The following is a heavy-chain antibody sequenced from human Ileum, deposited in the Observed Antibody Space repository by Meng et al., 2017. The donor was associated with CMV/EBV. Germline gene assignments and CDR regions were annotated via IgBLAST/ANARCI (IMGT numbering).Heavy chain of an antibody. J-gene: IGHJ4*02. V-gene: IGHV4-34*01. D-gene: IGHD2-15*01. CDR1: GGSFSGYY. Sequence: QVQLQQWGAGLLKPSENLSPTGAVYGGSFSGYYWSWIRQPPGKGLEWIGEINHSGSTNYNPSLKSRVTISVDTSKNQFFLKLSSVTAADTAVYYCARGVAGGPFDYWGQGTLVTVSS. CDR3: ARGVAGGPFDY. CDR2: INHSGST.